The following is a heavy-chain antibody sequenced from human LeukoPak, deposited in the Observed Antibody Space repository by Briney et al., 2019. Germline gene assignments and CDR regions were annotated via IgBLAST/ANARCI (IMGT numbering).Heavy chain of an antibody. Sequence: SETLSLTCTVSGGSISSYYWSWIRQPPGKGLEWIGYIYYSGSTNYNPSLKSRVTISVDTSKNQFSLKLSSVTAADTAVYYCARQSHYYDSSGYYRYFDYWGQGTLVTVSS. V-gene: IGHV4-59*01. J-gene: IGHJ4*02. CDR1: GGSISSYY. D-gene: IGHD3-22*01. CDR2: IYYSGST. CDR3: ARQSHYYDSSGYYRYFDY.